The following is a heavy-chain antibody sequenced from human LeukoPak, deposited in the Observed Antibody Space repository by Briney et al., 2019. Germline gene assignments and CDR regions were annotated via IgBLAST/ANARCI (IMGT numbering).Heavy chain of an antibody. CDR1: GFTFSSYSM. CDR3: SRENGAFSPFGY. CDR2: ISLTGLT. V-gene: IGHV4-4*02. D-gene: IGHD2-8*01. J-gene: IGHJ4*02. Sequence: PGGSLRLSCAASGFTFSSYSMNWVRQAPGQGLEWIREISLTGLTHYNPSLESRVTVSLDKSKNQLSLKLTSVTAADTAVYYCSRENGAFSPFGYWGQGTLVSVLS.